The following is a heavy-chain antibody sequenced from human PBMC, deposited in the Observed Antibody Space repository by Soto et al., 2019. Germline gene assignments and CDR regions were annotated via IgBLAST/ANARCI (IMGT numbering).Heavy chain of an antibody. J-gene: IGHJ5*02. CDR1: GFTFSDHY. Sequence: PGGSLRLSCTASGFTFSDHYMSWIRQAPGKGLEWVSYISSSGSPLYYADSVKGRFTISRDNAKNSLYLQMSSLRDEDTAVYYCARVDTMVRGVRIRYNWFDPWGQGTLVTVSS. CDR3: ARVDTMVRGVRIRYNWFDP. CDR2: ISSSGSPL. D-gene: IGHD3-10*01. V-gene: IGHV3-11*04.